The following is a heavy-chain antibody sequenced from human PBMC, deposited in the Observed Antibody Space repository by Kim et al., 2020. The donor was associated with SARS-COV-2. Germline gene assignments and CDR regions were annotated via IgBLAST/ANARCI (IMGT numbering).Heavy chain of an antibody. D-gene: IGHD3-22*01. Sequence: PFTISRDNSKNTLYLQMNSLGAEDTAVYYCAKDPDITMIVVVTNLEYFQHWGQGTLVTVSS. V-gene: IGHV3-23*01. CDR3: AKDPDITMIVVVTNLEYFQH. J-gene: IGHJ1*01.